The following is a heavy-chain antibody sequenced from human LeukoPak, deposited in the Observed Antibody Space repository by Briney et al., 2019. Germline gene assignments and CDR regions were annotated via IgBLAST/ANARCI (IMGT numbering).Heavy chain of an antibody. V-gene: IGHV3-30-3*01. D-gene: IGHD3-22*01. CDR3: ARDQYYDSSGSDAFDI. Sequence: GGPLRFSCAASGFTLSRYTMHWVRQPPGKGLEGVAVISNDGDENYPADSVKGGFTISRDNSKNTLYLQMNSLRAEDTAVYYCARDQYYDSSGSDAFDIWGQGTMVTVCS. CDR1: GFTLSRYT. CDR2: ISNDGDEN. J-gene: IGHJ3*02.